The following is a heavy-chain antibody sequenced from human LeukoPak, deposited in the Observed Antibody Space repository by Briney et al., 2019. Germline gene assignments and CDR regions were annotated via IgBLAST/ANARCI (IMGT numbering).Heavy chain of an antibody. D-gene: IGHD6-13*01. Sequence: SETLSLTCTVSGGSISSSSYYWGWIRQPPGKGLEWIGSIYYSGSTYYNPSFKSRVTISVDTSKNQFSLKLSSVTAADTAVYYCARYSSIAAAGTSDYWGQGTLVTVSS. J-gene: IGHJ4*02. CDR2: IYYSGST. CDR3: ARYSSIAAAGTSDY. CDR1: GGSISSSSYY. V-gene: IGHV4-39*01.